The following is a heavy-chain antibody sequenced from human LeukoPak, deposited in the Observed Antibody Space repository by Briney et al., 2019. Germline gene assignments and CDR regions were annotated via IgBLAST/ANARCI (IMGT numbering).Heavy chain of an antibody. Sequence: ASVKVSCKASGYTFTSSRISWVRQAPGQGLEWMGWISAYNGNTNYAQKLQGRVTMTTDTSTSTAYMELRSLRSDDTAVYYCARDHRRVGAAAGTAYWGRGTLVSVSS. CDR2: ISAYNGNT. D-gene: IGHD6-13*01. CDR3: ARDHRRVGAAAGTAY. J-gene: IGHJ4*02. CDR1: GYTFTSSR. V-gene: IGHV1-18*01.